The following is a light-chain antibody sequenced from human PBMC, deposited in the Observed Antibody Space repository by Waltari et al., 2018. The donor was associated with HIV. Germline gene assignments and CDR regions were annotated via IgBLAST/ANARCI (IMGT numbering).Light chain of an antibody. CDR3: LLYYGGAQNWV. V-gene: IGLV7-43*01. J-gene: IGLJ3*02. CDR2: STN. Sequence: QTVVTQEPSLTVSPGGTVTLPCSSSTGAVTSVFFPNWFQQKPGQAPRALIYSTNSKHFWTPARFSGSLLGGKAALTLSGVQPEDEAEYYCLLYYGGAQNWVFGGGTKLTVL. CDR1: TGAVTSVFF.